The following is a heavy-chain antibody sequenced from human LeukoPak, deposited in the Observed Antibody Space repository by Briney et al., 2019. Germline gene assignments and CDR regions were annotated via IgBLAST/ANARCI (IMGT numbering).Heavy chain of an antibody. CDR2: ISVSGGST. CDR1: GFPFTSYA. V-gene: IGHV3-23*01. D-gene: IGHD3-10*01. CDR3: AKVSYYYGSGSSYEDYFDF. Sequence: PGGSLRLSCAASGFPFTSYAMNWVRQAPGKGLEWVSAISVSGGSTYYADSVKGRFTISRDNSKNTLYLQMNSLRAEDTAVYYCAKVSYYYGSGSSYEDYFDFWGQGTLVTVSS. J-gene: IGHJ4*02.